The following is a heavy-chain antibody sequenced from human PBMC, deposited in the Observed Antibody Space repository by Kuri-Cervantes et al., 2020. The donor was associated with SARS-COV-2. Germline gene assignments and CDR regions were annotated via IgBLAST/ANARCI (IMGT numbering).Heavy chain of an antibody. V-gene: IGHV4-34*01. CDR3: ARGRSPGY. J-gene: IGHJ4*02. Sequence: GSLRLSCAVYGGSFSGYYWSWIRQPPGKGLEWIGEINHSGSTNYNPSLKSRVTISVDTSKNQFSLKLSPVTAADTAVYYCARGRSPGYWGQGTLVTVSS. CDR2: INHSGST. CDR1: GGSFSGYY.